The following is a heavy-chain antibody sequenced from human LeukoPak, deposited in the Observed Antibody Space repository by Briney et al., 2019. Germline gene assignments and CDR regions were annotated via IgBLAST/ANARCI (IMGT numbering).Heavy chain of an antibody. Sequence: SETLSLTCTVSGGSISSGGYYWSWIRQHPGKGLEWIGYTYYSGSTYYNPSLKSRVTISVDTSKNQFSLKLSSVTAADTAVYYCAREVAGPNWFDPWGQGALVTVSS. CDR2: TYYSGST. J-gene: IGHJ5*02. V-gene: IGHV4-31*03. D-gene: IGHD6-19*01. CDR1: GGSISSGGYY. CDR3: AREVAGPNWFDP.